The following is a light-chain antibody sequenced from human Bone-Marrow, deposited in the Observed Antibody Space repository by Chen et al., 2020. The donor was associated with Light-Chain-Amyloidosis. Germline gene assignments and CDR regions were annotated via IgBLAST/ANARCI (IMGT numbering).Light chain of an antibody. CDR3: QSADSSGTYEVI. CDR1: DLPTKY. J-gene: IGLJ2*01. Sequence: SSELTQPPSLSVSTGQTARITCSGDDLPTKYAYWYQRKPGQAPVLVIHSDTERPSGISERFSGSSSGTTATLTISGVQAEDEADYHCQSADSSGTYEVIFGGGTKLTVL. V-gene: IGLV3-25*03. CDR2: SDT.